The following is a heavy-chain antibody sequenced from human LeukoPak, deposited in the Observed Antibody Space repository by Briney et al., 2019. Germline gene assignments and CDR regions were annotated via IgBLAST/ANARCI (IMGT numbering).Heavy chain of an antibody. V-gene: IGHV3-23*01. D-gene: IGHD3-10*01. CDR3: AKDLYYYGSGSPLDY. CDR2: IGGSGGST. Sequence: GGSLRLSCAASGFTFSSYAMSWVRQAPGKGLVWVSAIGGSGGSTYYADSVKGRFTISRDNSKNTLYLQMNSLRAEDTAVYYCAKDLYYYGSGSPLDYWGQGTLVTVSS. CDR1: GFTFSSYA. J-gene: IGHJ4*02.